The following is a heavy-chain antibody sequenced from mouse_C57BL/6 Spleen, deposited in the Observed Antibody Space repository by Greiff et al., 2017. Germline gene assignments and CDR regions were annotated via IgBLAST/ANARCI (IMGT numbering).Heavy chain of an antibody. Sequence: QVQLQQPGAELVKPGASVQMSCKASGYTFTSSWITWVKQRPGQGLEWIGDIYPGSGSTNYNEKFKSKATLTVDTSSSTAYMQLSSLTSEDSAVYYGAIYDGYYPYFDYWGQGTTLTVSS. V-gene: IGHV1-55*01. CDR3: AIYDGYYPYFDY. D-gene: IGHD2-3*01. CDR2: IYPGSGST. J-gene: IGHJ2*01. CDR1: GYTFTSSW.